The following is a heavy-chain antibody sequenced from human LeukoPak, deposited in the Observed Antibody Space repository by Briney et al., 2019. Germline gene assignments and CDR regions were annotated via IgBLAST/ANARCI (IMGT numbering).Heavy chain of an antibody. Sequence: PSETLSLTCTVSGGSISSYYWSWIRQPPGKGLEWIGYIYYSGSTNYNPSLKSRVTISVDTSKNQFSLKLSSVTAAGTAVYYCARGGYSGYDFFDYWGQGTLVTVSS. V-gene: IGHV4-59*01. CDR2: IYYSGST. CDR1: GGSISSYY. D-gene: IGHD5-12*01. J-gene: IGHJ4*02. CDR3: ARGGYSGYDFFDY.